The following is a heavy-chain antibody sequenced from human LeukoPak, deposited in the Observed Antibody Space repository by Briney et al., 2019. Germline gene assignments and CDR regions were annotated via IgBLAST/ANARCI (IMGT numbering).Heavy chain of an antibody. J-gene: IGHJ4*02. D-gene: IGHD2-2*01. CDR1: GFTFSNAW. Sequence: TGGSLRLSCAASGFTFSNAWMSWVRQAPGEGLEWVSYISSTSGTIYYTDSVEGRFTISRDNAKNSLYLHMDSLRAEDTAVYYCARVGYCTTTSCHWDFDYWGQGTLVTVSS. CDR3: ARVGYCTTTSCHWDFDY. V-gene: IGHV3-48*04. CDR2: ISSTSGTI.